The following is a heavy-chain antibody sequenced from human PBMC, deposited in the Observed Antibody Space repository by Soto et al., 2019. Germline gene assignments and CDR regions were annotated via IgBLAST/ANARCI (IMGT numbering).Heavy chain of an antibody. V-gene: IGHV2-70*11. CDR2: IDWDDDK. J-gene: IGHJ3*02. Sequence: PALVNPTQTLTLTCTFSGFSLSTSGMCVSWIRQPPGKALEWLARIDWDDDKYYSTSLKTRLTISKDTSKNQVVLTMTNMDPVDTATYYCARILSDYATSAFDILGQGTMVTVS. D-gene: IGHD4-17*01. CDR3: ARILSDYATSAFDI. CDR1: GFSLSTSGMC.